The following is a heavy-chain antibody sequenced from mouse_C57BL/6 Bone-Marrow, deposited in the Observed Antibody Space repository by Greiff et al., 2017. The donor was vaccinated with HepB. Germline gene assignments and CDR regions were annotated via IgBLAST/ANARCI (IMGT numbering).Heavy chain of an antibody. CDR2: IYPSDSET. J-gene: IGHJ2*01. V-gene: IGHV1-61*01. CDR3: ARSITTVDY. Sequence: VQLQQPGAELVRPGSSVKLSCKASGYTFTSYWMDWVKQRPGQGLEWIGNIYPSDSETHYNQKFKDKATLTVDKSSSTAYMQLSSLTSEDSAVYYCARSITTVDYWGQGTTLTVSS. D-gene: IGHD1-1*01. CDR1: GYTFTSYW.